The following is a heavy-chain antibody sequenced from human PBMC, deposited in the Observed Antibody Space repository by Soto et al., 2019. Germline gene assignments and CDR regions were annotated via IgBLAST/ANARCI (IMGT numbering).Heavy chain of an antibody. J-gene: IGHJ6*02. V-gene: IGHV3-23*01. Sequence: PGGSLRLSCAASGFTFGNYAMSWVRQAPGKGLQWVSAIGGTGNNIYYADSVKGRFTISTDKSENTLYLQMNSLRVEDTAVYYCERETGDILRTYGIDVWGQGTKVTVYS. CDR3: ERETGDILRTYGIDV. CDR2: IGGTGNNI. CDR1: GFTFGNYA. D-gene: IGHD7-27*01.